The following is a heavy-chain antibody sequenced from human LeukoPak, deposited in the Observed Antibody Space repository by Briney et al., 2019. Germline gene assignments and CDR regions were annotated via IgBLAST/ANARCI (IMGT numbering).Heavy chain of an antibody. J-gene: IGHJ4*02. Sequence: GGSLRLSCAASGFTFSSYSMNWVRQAPGKGLEWVSYISSSSSTIYYADSVKGRFTISRDNAKNSLYLQMNSLRAEDTAVHYCARGDIALAGRLDYWGQGTLVTVSS. CDR1: GFTFSSYS. CDR3: ARGDIALAGRLDY. V-gene: IGHV3-48*01. D-gene: IGHD6-19*01. CDR2: ISSSSSTI.